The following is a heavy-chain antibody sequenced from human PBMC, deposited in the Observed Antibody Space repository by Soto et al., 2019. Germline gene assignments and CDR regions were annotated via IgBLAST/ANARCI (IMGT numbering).Heavy chain of an antibody. V-gene: IGHV3-11*05. D-gene: IGHD2-15*01. CDR1: GFTFSDFY. J-gene: IGHJ4*02. CDR3: ARVFPHCSGGSCSDHHKN. Sequence: GGSLRLSCEASGFTFSDFYMSWIRQAPGKGLEWLSYISSGSTYTRYADSVKGRFTISRDNAKNSLYLQMNSLRPEDTAVYYCARVFPHCSGGSCSDHHKNWGQGTLVTVSS. CDR2: ISSGSTYT.